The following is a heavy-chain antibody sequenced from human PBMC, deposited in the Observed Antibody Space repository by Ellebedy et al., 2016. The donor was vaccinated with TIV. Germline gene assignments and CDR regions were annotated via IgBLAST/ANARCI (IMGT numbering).Heavy chain of an antibody. V-gene: IGHV3-7*03. Sequence: GGSLRLSCEASGFTFSNYWMSWVRQAPGKGLEWVANIKQDGSEKYYVDSVKGRFTISRDNTKNSLFLQMNSLRAEDTAVYYCARDKIVGATNFDSWGQGTLVTVSS. J-gene: IGHJ4*02. CDR1: GFTFSNYW. CDR3: ARDKIVGATNFDS. CDR2: IKQDGSEK. D-gene: IGHD1-26*01.